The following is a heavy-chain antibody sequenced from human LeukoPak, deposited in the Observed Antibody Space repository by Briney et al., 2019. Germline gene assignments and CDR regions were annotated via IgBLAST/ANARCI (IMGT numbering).Heavy chain of an antibody. V-gene: IGHV1-2*02. CDR2: INPNSGGT. J-gene: IGHJ4*02. D-gene: IGHD3-22*01. CDR3: ARDSANYYYDSSGYYGY. CDR1: GYTFTGYY. Sequence: GASVKVSCKASGYTFTGYYMHWVRQAPGQGLEWMGWINPNSGGTNYAQKFQGRVTMTRDTSISTAYMELSRLRSDDTAVYYCARDSANYYYDSSGYYGYWGQGTLVTVSS.